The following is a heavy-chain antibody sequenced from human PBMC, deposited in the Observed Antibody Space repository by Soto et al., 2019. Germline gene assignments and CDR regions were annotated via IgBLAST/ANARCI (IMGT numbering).Heavy chain of an antibody. Sequence: PGGSLRLSCAASGFTFSSYAMSWVRQAPGKGLEWVSAISGSGGSTYYADSVKGRFTISRDNSKNTLYLQMNSLRAEDTAVYYCAKDKDIVLMVYAIYWDGYYFDYWGQGTLVTVSS. V-gene: IGHV3-23*01. CDR1: GFTFSSYA. CDR2: ISGSGGST. J-gene: IGHJ4*02. D-gene: IGHD2-8*01. CDR3: AKDKDIVLMVYAIYWDGYYFDY.